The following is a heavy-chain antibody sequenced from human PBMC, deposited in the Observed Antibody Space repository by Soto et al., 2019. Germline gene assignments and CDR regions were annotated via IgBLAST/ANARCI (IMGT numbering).Heavy chain of an antibody. Sequence: EVQLLDSGGGLVQPGGSLRLSCAASGFTFSSYAMNWVRQAPGKGLEWVSVISGSGDSTYYADSVKGRFTISRDNSKNPLCLQMNSLRTVDTVVYDCARRGPGTDFDYWGQGNLVTVSS. D-gene: IGHD6-13*01. CDR2: ISGSGDST. CDR1: GFTFSSYA. CDR3: ARRGPGTDFDY. J-gene: IGHJ4*02. V-gene: IGHV3-23*01.